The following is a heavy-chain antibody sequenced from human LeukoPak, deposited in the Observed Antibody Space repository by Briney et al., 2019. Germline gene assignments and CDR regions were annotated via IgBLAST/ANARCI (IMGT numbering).Heavy chain of an antibody. V-gene: IGHV3-33*06. CDR3: AKGVSGYSAYLDY. CDR1: GFPFSSYG. J-gene: IGHJ4*02. D-gene: IGHD5-12*01. CDR2: IWYDESNQ. Sequence: HPGRSQRLSCAASGFPFSSYGMHWVRQAPGKGLEWVAVIWYDESNQYYADSVKGRFTISRDNSKNTLSLQMNSLRAEDTAVYYCAKGVSGYSAYLDYWGQGTLVTVSS.